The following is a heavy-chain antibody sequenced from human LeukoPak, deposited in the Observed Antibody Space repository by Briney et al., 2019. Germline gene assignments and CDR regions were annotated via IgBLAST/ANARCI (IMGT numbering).Heavy chain of an antibody. D-gene: IGHD3-22*01. CDR3: ARYYYDSSAQGSWFDP. J-gene: IGHJ5*02. CDR2: ISAYNGNA. V-gene: IGHV1-18*01. CDR1: GYTFTSYG. Sequence: ASVKVSCKASGYTFTSYGISWVRQAPGQGLEWMGWISAYNGNANYAQKLQGRVTMTTDTSTGTAYMELRSLRSDDTAVYYCARYYYDSSAQGSWFDPWGQGTLVTVSS.